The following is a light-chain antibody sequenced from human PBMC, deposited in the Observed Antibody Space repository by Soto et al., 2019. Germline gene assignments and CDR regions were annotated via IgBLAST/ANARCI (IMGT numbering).Light chain of an antibody. J-gene: IGKJ5*01. CDR3: QQYNNWPFS. CDR2: DVS. V-gene: IGKV3-15*01. CDR1: QGVTTN. Sequence: EILMTQSPATLSVSPGERVTLSCRAGQGVTTNFAWYQQKSGQSPRLLIYDVSSRATGVPSRFSGTGSETDFTLTISGLQSEDSAIYFCQQYNNWPFSCGPGKRREIK.